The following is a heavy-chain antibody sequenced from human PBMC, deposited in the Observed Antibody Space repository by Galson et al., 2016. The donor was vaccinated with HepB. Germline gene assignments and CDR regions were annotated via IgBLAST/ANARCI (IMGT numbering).Heavy chain of an antibody. CDR2: ISHDGSVR. J-gene: IGHJ4*02. CDR3: ARDRNLIFYDY. Sequence: SLRLSCAASGFTFSSYVMHWVRQTPGKGLVWVSRISHDGSVRTYADSVKGRFTISSDNAKNPLYLQMNSLRAEDTAVYYCARDRNLIFYDYWGQGALVTVSS. V-gene: IGHV3-74*03. D-gene: IGHD3/OR15-3a*01. CDR1: GFTFSSYV.